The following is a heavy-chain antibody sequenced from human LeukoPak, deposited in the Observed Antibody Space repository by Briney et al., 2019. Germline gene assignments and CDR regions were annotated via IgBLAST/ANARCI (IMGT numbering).Heavy chain of an antibody. Sequence: PGGSLRHSCAASGFTVSSNYMSWVRQAPGKGLQWVSIIYSGGSTYYADSVKGRLTISRDNSKNTLYLQMNSLRAEDTAVYYCARDLGASYYYSMDVWGQGTTVTVSS. CDR2: IYSGGST. V-gene: IGHV3-53*01. D-gene: IGHD4-17*01. J-gene: IGHJ6*02. CDR3: ARDLGASYYYSMDV. CDR1: GFTVSSNY.